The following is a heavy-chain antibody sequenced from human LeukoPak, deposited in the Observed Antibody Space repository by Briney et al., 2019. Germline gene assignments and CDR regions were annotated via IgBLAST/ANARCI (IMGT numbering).Heavy chain of an antibody. CDR2: TYYSGST. Sequence: SETLSLTCTVSGGSISSYYWSWIRQPPGKGLEWIGSTYYSGSTNYNPSLKSRVTISVDTSRNQFSLKLSSVTAADTAVYYCARHFDYWGQGTLVTASS. CDR3: ARHFDY. CDR1: GGSISSYY. V-gene: IGHV4-59*08. J-gene: IGHJ4*02.